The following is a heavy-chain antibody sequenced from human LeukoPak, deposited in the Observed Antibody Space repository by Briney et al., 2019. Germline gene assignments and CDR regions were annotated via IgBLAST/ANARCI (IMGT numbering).Heavy chain of an antibody. CDR3: ARDTVGVTDY. CDR2: IKPDGSEK. CDR1: GYTFSSYA. Sequence: GGSLRLSCAASGYTFSSYAMSWVRQAPGKGLEWVTNIKPDGSEKYYVDSVKGRFTISRDNAKNSLYLQMNSLRAEDTALYYCARDTVGVTDYWGQGTLVTVSS. V-gene: IGHV3-7*01. D-gene: IGHD1-26*01. J-gene: IGHJ4*02.